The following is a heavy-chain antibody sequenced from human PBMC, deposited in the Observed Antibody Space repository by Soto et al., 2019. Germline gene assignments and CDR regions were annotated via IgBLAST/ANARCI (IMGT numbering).Heavy chain of an antibody. CDR2: IVVGSGNT. CDR1: GFTFTSSA. V-gene: IGHV1-58*01. D-gene: IGHD2-2*01. Sequence: SVKVSCKASGFTFTSSAVQWVRQARGQRLERIGWIVVGSGNTNYAQKFQERVTITRDMSTDTAYMELSSLRSEDTAVYYCAIVFVVVPAAPDAFDIWGQGTMVTVSS. CDR3: AIVFVVVPAAPDAFDI. J-gene: IGHJ3*02.